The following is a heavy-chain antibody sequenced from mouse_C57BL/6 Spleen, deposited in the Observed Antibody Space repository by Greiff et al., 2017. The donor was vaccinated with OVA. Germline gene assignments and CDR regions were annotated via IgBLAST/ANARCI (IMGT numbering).Heavy chain of an antibody. V-gene: IGHV3-1*01. CDR2: ISYSGST. D-gene: IGHD1-1*01. CDR1: GYSITSGYD. Sequence: EVQLQQSGPGMVKPSQSLSLTCTVTGYSITSGYDWHWIRHFPGNKLEWMGYISYSGSTNYNPSLKSRISITHDTSKKHFFLKLNSVTTEDTATYYCARGGDYYGSPFAYWGQGTLVTVSA. CDR3: ARGGDYYGSPFAY. J-gene: IGHJ3*01.